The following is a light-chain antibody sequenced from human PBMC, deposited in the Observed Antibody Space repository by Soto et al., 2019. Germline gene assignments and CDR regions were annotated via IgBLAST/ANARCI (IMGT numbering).Light chain of an antibody. J-gene: IGKJ1*01. CDR2: EES. CDR3: QQYDVYST. CDR1: QSISGW. V-gene: IGKV1-5*03. Sequence: IQISQSPSTLSASVGGTVTITCRASQSISGWLAWYQQRPGVAPRLLIYEESTLQSGVPSRFSGSGYGTVFTLTISHLQPDDSATYYCQQYDVYSTVGQGTKVDIK.